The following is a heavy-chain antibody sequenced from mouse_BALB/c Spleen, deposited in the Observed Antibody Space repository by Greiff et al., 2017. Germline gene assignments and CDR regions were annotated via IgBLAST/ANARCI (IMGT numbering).Heavy chain of an antibody. Sequence: EVQLVESGGDLVKPGGSLKLSCAASGFTFSSYGMSWVRQTPDKRLEWVATISSGGSYTYYPDSVKGRFTISRDNAKNTLYLQMSSLKSEDTAMYYCARLSPYYYGSSYYFDYWGQGTTLTVSS. CDR3: ARLSPYYYGSSYYFDY. D-gene: IGHD1-1*01. V-gene: IGHV5-6*01. CDR1: GFTFSSYG. CDR2: ISSGGSYT. J-gene: IGHJ2*01.